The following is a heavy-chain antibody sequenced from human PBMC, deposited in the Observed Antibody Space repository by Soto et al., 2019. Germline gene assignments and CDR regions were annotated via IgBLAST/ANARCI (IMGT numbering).Heavy chain of an antibody. Sequence: GGSLRLSCAASGFTFSSYAMHWVRQAPGKGLEWVAVISYDGSNKYYADSVKGRFTISRDNSKNTLYLQMNSLRAEDTAVYYCARDPDGDYYYGMDVWGQGTTVTVSS. J-gene: IGHJ6*02. D-gene: IGHD4-17*01. V-gene: IGHV3-30-3*01. CDR3: ARDPDGDYYYGMDV. CDR2: ISYDGSNK. CDR1: GFTFSSYA.